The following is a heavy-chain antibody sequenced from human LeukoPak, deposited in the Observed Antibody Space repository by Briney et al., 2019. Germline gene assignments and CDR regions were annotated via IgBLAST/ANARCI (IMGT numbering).Heavy chain of an antibody. J-gene: IGHJ4*02. CDR1: GFTFKSYA. CDR2: TSFDGKNT. V-gene: IGHV3-30*18. Sequence: GGSLRPSCSASGFTFKSYAMHWVRQAPGKGLEWVAVTSFDGKNTLYADSVKGRFTISRDNSQNTLSLQMNSLRTEDTAMYYCAKDSVIQGYSAFDYWGQGTLVTVSS. CDR3: AKDSVIQGYSAFDY. D-gene: IGHD3-22*01.